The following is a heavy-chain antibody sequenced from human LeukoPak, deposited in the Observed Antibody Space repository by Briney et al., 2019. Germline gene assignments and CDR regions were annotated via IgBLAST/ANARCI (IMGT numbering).Heavy chain of an antibody. V-gene: IGHV3-23*01. CDR1: GFTFSSYA. CDR2: ISGSGGST. Sequence: GGSLRLSCAASGFTFSSYAMRWVRQAPGKGLEWVSAISGSGGSTYYADSVKGRFTISRDNSKNTLYLQMNSLRAEDTAVYYCVITYDSSGYYSHDAFDIWGQGTMVTVSS. D-gene: IGHD3-22*01. J-gene: IGHJ3*02. CDR3: VITYDSSGYYSHDAFDI.